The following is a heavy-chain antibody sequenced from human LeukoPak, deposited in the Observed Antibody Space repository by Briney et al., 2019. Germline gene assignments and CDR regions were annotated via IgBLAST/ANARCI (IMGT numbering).Heavy chain of an antibody. CDR3: ARVYYYDSSPSFDP. J-gene: IGHJ5*02. Sequence: ASVKVSCKASGYTFTGYYMHWVRQAPGQGLEWMGWINPNSGGTNYAQKFQGRVTMTTDTSTSTAYMELRSLRSDDTAVYYCARVYYYDSSPSFDPWGQGTLVTVSS. D-gene: IGHD3-22*01. V-gene: IGHV1-2*02. CDR2: INPNSGGT. CDR1: GYTFTGYY.